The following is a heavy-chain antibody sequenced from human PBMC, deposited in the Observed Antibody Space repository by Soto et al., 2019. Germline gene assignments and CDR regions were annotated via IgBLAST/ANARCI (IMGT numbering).Heavy chain of an antibody. D-gene: IGHD2-8*01. V-gene: IGHV3-33*01. Sequence: GGSLRLSCAASGFTFSSYGMHWVRQAPGKGLEWVAVIWYDGSNKYYADSVKGRFTISRDNSKNTLYLQMNSLRAEDTAVYYCAREIYCTNGVCDNYWGQGTLVTVSS. CDR2: IWYDGSNK. CDR3: AREIYCTNGVCDNY. CDR1: GFTFSSYG. J-gene: IGHJ4*02.